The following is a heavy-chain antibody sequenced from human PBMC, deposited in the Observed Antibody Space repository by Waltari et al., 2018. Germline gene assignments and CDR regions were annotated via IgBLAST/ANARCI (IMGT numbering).Heavy chain of an antibody. D-gene: IGHD1-7*01. CDR3: ARANWNYVGGFDY. CDR2: IYYSGST. CDR1: GGSISSYY. J-gene: IGHJ4*02. V-gene: IGHV4-59*01. Sequence: QVQLQESGPGLVKPSETLSLTCTVSGGSISSYYWSWIRQPPGKGLEWIGYIYYSGSTNYNPSLKSRVTISVDTSKNQFSLKLSPVTAADTAVYYCARANWNYVGGFDYWGQGTLVTVSS.